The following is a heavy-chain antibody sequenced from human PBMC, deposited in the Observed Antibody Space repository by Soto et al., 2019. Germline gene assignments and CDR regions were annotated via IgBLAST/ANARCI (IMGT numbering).Heavy chain of an antibody. D-gene: IGHD3-22*01. V-gene: IGHV3-30*18. J-gene: IGHJ4*02. Sequence: GGSLRLSCAASGGTFSSYGMHWVRQAPGKGLEWVAVISYDGSNKYYADSVKGRFTISRDNSKNTLYLQMNSLRAEDTAVYYCAKDRYYYDSSGYYYTHYFDYWGQGTLVTVSS. CDR1: GGTFSSYG. CDR3: AKDRYYYDSSGYYYTHYFDY. CDR2: ISYDGSNK.